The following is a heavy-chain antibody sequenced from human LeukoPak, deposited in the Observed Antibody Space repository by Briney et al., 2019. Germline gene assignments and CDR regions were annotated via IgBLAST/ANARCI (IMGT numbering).Heavy chain of an antibody. CDR2: ISSSGSTI. J-gene: IGHJ5*02. V-gene: IGHV3-48*03. Sequence: GGSLRLSCAASGFTFSSYEMNWVRQAPGKGLEWVSYISSSGSTIYYAGSVKGRFTISRDNSKNTLYLQMNSLRAEDTALYYCAKAPGGYYPAWGQGTLVTVSS. CDR3: AKAPGGYYPA. CDR1: GFTFSSYE. D-gene: IGHD3-22*01.